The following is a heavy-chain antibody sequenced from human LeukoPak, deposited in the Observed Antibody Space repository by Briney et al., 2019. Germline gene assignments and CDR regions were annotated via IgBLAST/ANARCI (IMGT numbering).Heavy chain of an antibody. J-gene: IGHJ3*02. D-gene: IGHD2-15*01. CDR2: ISYDESFK. CDR1: GFTFSSYG. V-gene: IGHV3-30*03. CDR3: ATAIVVVVASTAAFDI. Sequence: GGSLRLSCAASGFTFSSYGMHWVRQAPGKGLEWVAVISYDESFKYYSDSVKGRFTISRDNSKNTLYLQMNSLRAEDTAVYYCATAIVVVVASTAAFDIWGQGTMVTVSS.